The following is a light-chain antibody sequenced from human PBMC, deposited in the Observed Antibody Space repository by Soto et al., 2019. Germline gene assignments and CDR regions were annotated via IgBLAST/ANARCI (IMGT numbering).Light chain of an antibody. Sequence: EVVLTQSPGTLSLSPVERATLSCRASQSISSGYLAWYQQKPGQAPRLLIYGASSRATGIPDRFSGAGSGTDFTLTISRLEPEDFALYYCQQHDILPITFGQGTRLEIK. CDR2: GAS. V-gene: IGKV3-20*01. J-gene: IGKJ5*01. CDR1: QSISSGY. CDR3: QQHDILPIT.